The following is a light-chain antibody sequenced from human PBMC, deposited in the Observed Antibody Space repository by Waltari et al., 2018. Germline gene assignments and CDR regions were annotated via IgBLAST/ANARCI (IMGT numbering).Light chain of an antibody. J-gene: IGLJ2*01. CDR2: GVN. CDR3: QSFDNMLSGGVV. CDR1: WSNIGAGYG. V-gene: IGLV1-40*01. Sequence: QSVLTQPPSVSGSPGQRVPIPCPGSWSNIGAGYGFNWSQPLPGKAPTLLIYGVNTRPSGVPDRFSGSKSGTSASLAITGLQADDEADYFCQSFDNMLSGGVVFGGGTKLAVL.